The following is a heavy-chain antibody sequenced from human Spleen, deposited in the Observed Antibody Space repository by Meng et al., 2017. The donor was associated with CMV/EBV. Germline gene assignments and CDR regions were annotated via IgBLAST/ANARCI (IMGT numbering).Heavy chain of an antibody. CDR3: ARGDWVLFDY. D-gene: IGHD3-9*01. J-gene: IGHJ4*02. CDR1: GFTFSSYW. Sequence: EVQLVESGGGLVQPGGSLRLSCAASGFTFSSYWMHWVRQAPGKGLVWVSRVKSDGSITNYADSVKGRFTVSRDNAQNTLYLQMNSLRAEDTAVYYCARGDWVLFDYWGQGTLVTVSS. CDR2: VKSDGSIT. V-gene: IGHV3-74*01.